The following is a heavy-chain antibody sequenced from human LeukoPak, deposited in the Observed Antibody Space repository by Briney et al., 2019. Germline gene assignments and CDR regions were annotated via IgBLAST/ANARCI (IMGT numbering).Heavy chain of an antibody. CDR3: AKVPVYLAFDI. CDR1: GFTFSSYW. Sequence: GGSLRLTCAASGFTFSSYWMHWVRQAPGKGLVWVSRINSDGSSTSYADSVKGRFTISRDNSKNTLYLQMNSLRAEDTAVYYCAKVPVYLAFDIWGQGTMVTVSS. V-gene: IGHV3-74*01. D-gene: IGHD1-14*01. J-gene: IGHJ3*02. CDR2: INSDGSST.